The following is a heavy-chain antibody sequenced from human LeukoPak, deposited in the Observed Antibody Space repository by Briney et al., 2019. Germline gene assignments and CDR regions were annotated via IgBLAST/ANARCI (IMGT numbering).Heavy chain of an antibody. J-gene: IGHJ4*02. CDR3: ARERFGYSSSRSYFDY. D-gene: IGHD6-13*01. Sequence: ASVKVSCKASGYTFTGYYMHWVRQAPGQGLEWMGWINPNSGGTNYAQKFQGRVTMTRDTSISTAYMELSRLRSDDTAVYYCARERFGYSSSRSYFDYWGQGTLITVSS. CDR1: GYTFTGYY. V-gene: IGHV1-2*02. CDR2: INPNSGGT.